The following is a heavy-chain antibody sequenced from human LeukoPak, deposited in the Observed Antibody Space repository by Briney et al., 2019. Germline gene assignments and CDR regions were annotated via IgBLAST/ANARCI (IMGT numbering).Heavy chain of an antibody. J-gene: IGHJ1*01. D-gene: IGHD3-10*01. CDR3: AKASIITMVRGPVFQH. Sequence: GGSLRLFCAASGFTFSTYGMIWVRQAPGKGLECVSTIGLSDDSANYADSVKGRFTVSRDNSKNTLYLQMNSLRAEDTAVYYCAKASIITMVRGPVFQHWGQGTLVTVSS. CDR1: GFTFSTYG. V-gene: IGHV3-23*01. CDR2: IGLSDDSA.